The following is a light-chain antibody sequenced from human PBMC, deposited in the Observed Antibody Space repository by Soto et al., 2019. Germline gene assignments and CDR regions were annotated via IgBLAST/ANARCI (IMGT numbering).Light chain of an antibody. CDR3: QQYNTYAT. CDR2: DAS. V-gene: IGKV1-5*01. J-gene: IGKJ5*01. Sequence: DIQMTQSPSTLYASVGDRVTITCRASQSISSWLAWYQQKPGKAPKLLIYDASSLESGVPSRFSGSGSGSEFNFTITGLQPDDFATYFCQQYNTYATFGQGTRLEI. CDR1: QSISSW.